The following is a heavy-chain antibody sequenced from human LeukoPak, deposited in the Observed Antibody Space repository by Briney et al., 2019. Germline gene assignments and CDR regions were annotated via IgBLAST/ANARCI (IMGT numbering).Heavy chain of an antibody. V-gene: IGHV3-23*01. CDR1: GFTFSSYA. CDR3: ARGRPRFLEWLLSSSFDY. Sequence: GGSLRLSCAASGFTFSSYAMSWVRQAPGKGLEWVSAISGSGGSTYYADSVKGRFTISRDNAKNSLYLQMNSLRAEDTAVYSCARGRPRFLEWLLSSSFDYWGQGTLVTVSS. J-gene: IGHJ4*02. D-gene: IGHD3-3*01. CDR2: ISGSGGST.